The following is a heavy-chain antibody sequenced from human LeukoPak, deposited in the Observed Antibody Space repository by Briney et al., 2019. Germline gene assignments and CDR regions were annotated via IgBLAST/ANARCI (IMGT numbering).Heavy chain of an antibody. J-gene: IGHJ4*02. CDR2: ISGSGGST. CDR1: GFTFSSYA. CDR3: AKSKISWVYSHDY. D-gene: IGHD1-26*01. V-gene: IGHV3-23*01. Sequence: GGSLRLSCAASGFTFSSYAMHWVRQAPGKGLEWVSAISGSGGSTYYADSVKGRFTISRDNSKNTLYLQMNSLRAEDTAVYYCAKSKISWVYSHDYWGQGTLVTVSS.